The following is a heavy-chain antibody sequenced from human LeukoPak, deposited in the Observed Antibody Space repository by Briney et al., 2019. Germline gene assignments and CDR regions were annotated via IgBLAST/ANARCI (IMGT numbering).Heavy chain of an antibody. D-gene: IGHD3-16*02. CDR3: ARVITFGEVIPY. J-gene: IGHJ4*02. CDR2: IYYSGST. CDR1: GGSISSSSYY. Sequence: SSETLSLTCTVSGGSISSSSYYWGWIRQPPGKGLEWIGSIYYSGSTYYNPSLKSRVTISVDTSKNQFSLKLSSVTAADTAVYYCARVITFGEVIPYCGQGTLVTVSS. V-gene: IGHV4-39*07.